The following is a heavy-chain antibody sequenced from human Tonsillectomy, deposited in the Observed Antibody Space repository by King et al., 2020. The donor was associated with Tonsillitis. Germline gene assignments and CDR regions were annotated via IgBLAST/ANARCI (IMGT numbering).Heavy chain of an antibody. CDR2: LSGSGGST. V-gene: IGHV3-23*04. J-gene: IGHJ2*01. Sequence: VQLVESGGGLVQPGGSLRLSCAASGFTFSSYAMSWVRQAPGKGLEWASALSGSGGSTYYADSVTVRFTISADNSKNTLYLQMNSLRAEDTAVYYCAKDGDRYDSSGYWGSGAYWYFDLWGRGTLVTVSS. CDR1: GFTFSSYA. D-gene: IGHD3-22*01. CDR3: AKDGDRYDSSGYWGSGAYWYFDL.